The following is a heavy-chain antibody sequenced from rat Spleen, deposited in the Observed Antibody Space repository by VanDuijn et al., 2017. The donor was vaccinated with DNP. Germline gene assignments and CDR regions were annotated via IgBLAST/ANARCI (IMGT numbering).Heavy chain of an antibody. CDR3: ATGVHGGYEDWFAY. CDR1: GFTFSSYW. J-gene: IGHJ3*01. D-gene: IGHD1-11*01. Sequence: EVQLVESGGGLVQPGRSMKLSCAASGFTFSSYWMYWIRQAPGKGLEWVASINTDGGSTYYPDSVKGRFTISRDDAKNTLSLQMNSLRSEDTATYYCATGVHGGYEDWFAYWGQGTLVTVSS. CDR2: INTDGGST. V-gene: IGHV5-58*01.